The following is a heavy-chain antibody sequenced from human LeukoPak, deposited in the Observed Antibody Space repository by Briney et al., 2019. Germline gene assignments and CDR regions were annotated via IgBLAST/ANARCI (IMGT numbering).Heavy chain of an antibody. J-gene: IGHJ5*02. Sequence: AGGSLRLSCAASGFTFSSYAMSWVRQAPGKGLEWVSAISGSGGSTYYADSVKGRFTISRDNSKNTLYLQMNSLRAEDTAVYYCAKGRIAAAGWNWFDPWGQGTLVTVSS. CDR2: ISGSGGST. D-gene: IGHD6-13*01. V-gene: IGHV3-23*01. CDR3: AKGRIAAAGWNWFDP. CDR1: GFTFSSYA.